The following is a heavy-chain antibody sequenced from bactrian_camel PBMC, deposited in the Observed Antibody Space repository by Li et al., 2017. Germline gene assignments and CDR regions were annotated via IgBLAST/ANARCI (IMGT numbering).Heavy chain of an antibody. CDR3: AADYRRGWSCSVGRQDFNN. Sequence: HVQLVESGGGSVQAGGSLRLSCVASGYTVSRYCMGWFHQTPGKEREGVAAIDTHSTIDYADSVKGRFTISKDNAKKILYPQMNNLLPEDTAAYYCAADYRRGWSCSVGRQDFNNRGRGTQVTVS. CDR1: GYTVSRYC. J-gene: IGHJ4*01. D-gene: IGHD1*01. CDR2: IDTHSTI. V-gene: IGHV3S1*01.